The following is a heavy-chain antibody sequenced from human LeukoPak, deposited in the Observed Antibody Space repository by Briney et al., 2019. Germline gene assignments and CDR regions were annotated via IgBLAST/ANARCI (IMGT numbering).Heavy chain of an antibody. CDR1: GFIFSSYA. V-gene: IGHV3-23*01. D-gene: IGHD3-10*01. Sequence: PGGSLRLSCAASGFIFSSYAMSWVRQAPGKGLEWVSAISGSGGSTYYADSVKGRFTISRDNSKNTLYLQMNSPRAEDTAVYYCGRGPSPFGGYYFDNWGQGPLVTVSS. CDR2: ISGSGGST. CDR3: GRGPSPFGGYYFDN. J-gene: IGHJ4*02.